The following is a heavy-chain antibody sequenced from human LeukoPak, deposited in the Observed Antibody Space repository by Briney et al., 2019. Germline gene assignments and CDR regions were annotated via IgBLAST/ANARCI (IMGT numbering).Heavy chain of an antibody. J-gene: IGHJ3*02. CDR2: MNPNSGNT. CDR1: GYTFTSYD. D-gene: IGHD5-12*01. V-gene: IGHV1-8*01. Sequence: ASVKVSCKASGYTFTSYDINWVRQATGQGLEWMGWMNPNSGNTGYAQKFQGRVTMTSNTSISTAYMELSSLRTEDTAVYYCARRKFGYDDAFDIWGQGTMVTVSS. CDR3: ARRKFGYDDAFDI.